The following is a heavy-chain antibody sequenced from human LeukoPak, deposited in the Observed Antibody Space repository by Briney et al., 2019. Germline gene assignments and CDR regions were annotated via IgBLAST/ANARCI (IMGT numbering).Heavy chain of an antibody. D-gene: IGHD2-21*01. CDR3: VKGDWYFES. CDR2: VNQDGTEK. J-gene: IGHJ4*02. Sequence: GGSLRLSCAVSGLTFSDAWMTWVRQAPGKGLQWVANVNQDGTEKHFLDSVEGRFTISRDNAKKSLYLQMSSLRPEDTALYFCVKGDWYFESWGQGTLVTVSS. CDR1: GLTFSDAW. V-gene: IGHV3-7*04.